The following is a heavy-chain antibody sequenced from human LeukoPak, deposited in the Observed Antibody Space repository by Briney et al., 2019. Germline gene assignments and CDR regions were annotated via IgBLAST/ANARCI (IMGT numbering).Heavy chain of an antibody. CDR1: GVSISSSNSY. CDR2: IYYSGST. D-gene: IGHD2-2*01. CDR3: ARERREQLLPPYTRSVTYFDY. Sequence: KPSETLSLTCTVSGVSISSSNSYWGWIRQPPGKGLEWIGSIYYSGSTYYNPSLKSRVTISVDTSKNQFSLKLSSVTAADTAVYYCARERREQLLPPYTRSVTYFDYWGQGTLVTVSS. J-gene: IGHJ4*02. V-gene: IGHV4-39*07.